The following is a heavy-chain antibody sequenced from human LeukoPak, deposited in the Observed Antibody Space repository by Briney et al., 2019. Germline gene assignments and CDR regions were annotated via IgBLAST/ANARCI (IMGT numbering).Heavy chain of an antibody. CDR3: ARDRARYSYVTSTPDY. CDR1: GFTFSSYA. J-gene: IGHJ4*02. D-gene: IGHD5-18*01. CDR2: ISYDGSNK. V-gene: IGHV3-30-3*01. Sequence: PGGSLRLSCAASGFTFSSYAMHWVRQAPGKGLEWVAVISYDGSNKYYADSVKSRFTISRDNSKNTLYLQMNSLRAEDTAVYYCARDRARYSYVTSTPDYWGQGTLVTVSS.